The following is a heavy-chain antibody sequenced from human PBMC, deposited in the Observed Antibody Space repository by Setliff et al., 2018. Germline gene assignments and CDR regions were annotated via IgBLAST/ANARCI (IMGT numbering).Heavy chain of an antibody. Sequence: PSETLSLTCTVSGGSISSHYWTWIRQPAGKGLEWIGRLYTSGDTNYNPSLKSRVSMSLDTSKNQFSLKLSSVTAADTAVYYCARDLVVVLAGRRGFYFDYWGQGTLVTVSS. V-gene: IGHV4-4*07. D-gene: IGHD2-15*01. CDR1: GGSISSHY. J-gene: IGHJ4*02. CDR3: ARDLVVVLAGRRGFYFDY. CDR2: LYTSGDT.